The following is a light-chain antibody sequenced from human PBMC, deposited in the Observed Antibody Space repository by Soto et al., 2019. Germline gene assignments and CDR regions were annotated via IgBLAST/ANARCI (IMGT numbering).Light chain of an antibody. CDR2: SNN. J-gene: IGLJ2*01. CDR3: ATWDDNLNGVV. CDR1: SSNIGGNA. V-gene: IGLV1-44*01. Sequence: QTVVTQPPSASGTPGQRVTISCSGSSSNIGGNAVHWYQHLPGTALKLLIYSNNERPSGVPDRFSGSKSGTSASLAINGLQSEDEAEYYCATWDDNLNGVVFGGGTKLTVL.